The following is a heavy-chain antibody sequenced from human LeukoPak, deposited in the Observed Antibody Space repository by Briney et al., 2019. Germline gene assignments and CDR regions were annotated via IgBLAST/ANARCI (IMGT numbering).Heavy chain of an antibody. V-gene: IGHV4-59*01. CDR2: IYYSGST. D-gene: IGHD3-22*01. CDR3: ARDRGYYDSSGYYPLGAFDI. Sequence: SETLSLTCTVSGGSISSYYWSWIRQPPGKGLEWIGYIYYSGSTNCNPSLKSRVTISVDTSKNQFSLKLSSVTAADTAVYYCARDRGYYDSSGYYPLGAFDIWGQGTMVTVSS. J-gene: IGHJ3*02. CDR1: GGSISSYY.